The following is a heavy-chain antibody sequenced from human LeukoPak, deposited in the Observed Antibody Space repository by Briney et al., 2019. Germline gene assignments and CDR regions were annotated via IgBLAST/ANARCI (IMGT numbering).Heavy chain of an antibody. CDR1: GFTFSSYG. V-gene: IGHV3-30*02. J-gene: IGHJ4*02. Sequence: GGSLRLSCAASGFTFSSYGMHWVRQAPGKGLEWVAFIRYDGSNKYYADSVRGRFTISRDNSRDTLYLQMISLRAEDTAVYYCAKSAVGATLGDYWGQGTPVTVSS. D-gene: IGHD1-26*01. CDR2: IRYDGSNK. CDR3: AKSAVGATLGDY.